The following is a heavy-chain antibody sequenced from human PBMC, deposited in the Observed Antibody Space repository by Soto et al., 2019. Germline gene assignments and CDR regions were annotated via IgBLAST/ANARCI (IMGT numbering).Heavy chain of an antibody. CDR2: LSGSGGST. D-gene: IGHD4-17*01. CDR1: GFSFSNYG. V-gene: IGHV3-23*01. CDR3: AKYARVRLTTGFDS. Sequence: PGGSLRLSCAASGFSFSNYGMSWVRQAPGKGLEWVSSLSGSGGSTYYADSVKGRFTISRDNSKDTLYLQMNNLRAEDTAIFYCAKYARVRLTTGFDSWGQGTLVTVS. J-gene: IGHJ4*02.